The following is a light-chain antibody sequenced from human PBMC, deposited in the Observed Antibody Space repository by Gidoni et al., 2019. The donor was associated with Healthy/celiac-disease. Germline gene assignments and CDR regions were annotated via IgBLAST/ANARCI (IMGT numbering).Light chain of an antibody. V-gene: IGLV2-8*01. Sequence: QSALTQPPSASWSPGQSLSISCTGSSSDVGGYNYVSWYQQHPSKAPKLMIYEVSNRPSGVPDRFAGSKSGNTASLTVSGLQAEDEADYYCSSYAGSNNLVFGTGTKVTVL. J-gene: IGLJ1*01. CDR2: EVS. CDR1: SSDVGGYNY. CDR3: SSYAGSNNLV.